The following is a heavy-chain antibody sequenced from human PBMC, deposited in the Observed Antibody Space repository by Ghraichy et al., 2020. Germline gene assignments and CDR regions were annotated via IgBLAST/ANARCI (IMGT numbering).Heavy chain of an antibody. V-gene: IGHV3-73*01. Sequence: GGSLRLSCAASGFTFSGSAMHWVRQASGKGLEWVGRIGSKANSYETAYAASVKGRFTISRDDSKHTAYLQMNSLKTEDTAVYYFTIPYPGYSSGWYWDWGQGTLVTVSS. CDR3: TIPYPGYSSGWYWD. J-gene: IGHJ4*02. D-gene: IGHD6-19*01. CDR2: IGSKANSYET. CDR1: GFTFSGSA.